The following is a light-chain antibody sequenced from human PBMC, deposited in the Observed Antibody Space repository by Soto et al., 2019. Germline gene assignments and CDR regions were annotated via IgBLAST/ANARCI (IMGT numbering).Light chain of an antibody. J-gene: IGKJ1*01. CDR3: QQYGSSPGWT. CDR1: QSVSSNY. Sequence: EIVLAQSPGTLSLSPGERATLSCRASQSVSSNYLAWYQQKPGQAPRLLMYGASSRATGIPDRFSGSGSGTDFTLTISRLEPEDFAVYYCQQYGSSPGWTFGQGTKVDIK. V-gene: IGKV3-20*01. CDR2: GAS.